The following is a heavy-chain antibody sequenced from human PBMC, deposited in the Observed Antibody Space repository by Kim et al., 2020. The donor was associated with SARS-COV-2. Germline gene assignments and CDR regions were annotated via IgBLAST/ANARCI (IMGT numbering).Heavy chain of an antibody. J-gene: IGHJ6*02. V-gene: IGHV3-11*05. Sequence: GGSLRLSCAASGFTFSDYYMSWIRQAPGKGLEWVSYISSSSSYTNYADSVKGRFTISRDNAKNSLYLQMNSLRAEDTAVYYCARVGDDYGWGSYRDYYYYYGMDVWGQGTTVTVSS. CDR3: ARVGDDYGWGSYRDYYYYYGMDV. CDR1: GFTFSDYY. CDR2: ISSSSSYT. D-gene: IGHD3-16*02.